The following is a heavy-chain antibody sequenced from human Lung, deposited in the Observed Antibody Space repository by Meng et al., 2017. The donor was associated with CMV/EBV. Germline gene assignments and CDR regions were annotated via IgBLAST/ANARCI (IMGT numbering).Heavy chain of an antibody. CDR2: TTGNGLYI. CDR1: GFTFSDYS. D-gene: IGHD1-20*01. CDR3: VREMLTEFYNWNSLHYFDY. V-gene: IGHV3-21*01. J-gene: IGHJ4*02. Sequence: GGSLRLXCTASGFTFSDYSMNWVRQAPGKGLEWVSSTTGNGLYIYYADAVKGRFTLSRDNAKNSLYLQINSLRAEDTAVYYCVREMLTEFYNWNSLHYFDYWGQGTLVTVSS.